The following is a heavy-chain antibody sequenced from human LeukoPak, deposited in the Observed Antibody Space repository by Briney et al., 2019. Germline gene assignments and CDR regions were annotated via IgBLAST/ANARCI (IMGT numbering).Heavy chain of an antibody. V-gene: IGHV3-21*05. Sequence: AGGSLRLSCAASGFTFSDYSMHWVRQAPGKGLEYISYIGGSGGDITYADSVRGRFTVSRDNAKNSLYLQMNSLRVEDTAVYYCARYARELDYWGQGSLVTVSS. CDR3: ARYARELDY. CDR2: IGGSGGDI. J-gene: IGHJ4*02. CDR1: GFTFSDYS. D-gene: IGHD2-2*01.